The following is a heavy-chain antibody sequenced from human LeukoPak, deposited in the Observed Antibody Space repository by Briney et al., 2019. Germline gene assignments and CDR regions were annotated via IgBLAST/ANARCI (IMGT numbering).Heavy chain of an antibody. J-gene: IGHJ4*02. CDR2: IYHSGST. Sequence: SSETLSLTCTVSGYSISSGYYWGWIRQPPGKGLEWIGSIYHSGSTYYNPSLKSRVTISVDTSKNQFSLKLSSVTAADTAVYYCAGGGDCYDSSGYYALPDYWGQGTLVTVSS. D-gene: IGHD3-22*01. CDR1: GYSISSGYY. CDR3: AGGGDCYDSSGYYALPDY. V-gene: IGHV4-38-2*02.